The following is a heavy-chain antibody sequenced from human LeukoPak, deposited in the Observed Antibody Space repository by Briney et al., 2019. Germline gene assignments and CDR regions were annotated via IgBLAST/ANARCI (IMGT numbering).Heavy chain of an antibody. CDR1: EFIFSNYW. J-gene: IGHJ4*02. CDR3: ARVGTNGVCSDY. D-gene: IGHD2-8*01. V-gene: IGHV3-74*01. Sequence: GGSLRLSCAASEFIFSNYWMQWVRQAPGKGLVWVSRVNRDGSSTSYEDAVKGRFTISRDNAKNTLYLQMNSLRAEDTAVYYCARVGTNGVCSDYWGQGTLVTVSS. CDR2: VNRDGSST.